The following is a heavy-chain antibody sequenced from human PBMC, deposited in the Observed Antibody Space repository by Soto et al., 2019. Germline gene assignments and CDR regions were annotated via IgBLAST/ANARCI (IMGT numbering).Heavy chain of an antibody. CDR1: GFTFSSYG. CDR3: ARDFLRYSSSSNFDY. V-gene: IGHV3-33*01. Sequence: QVQLVESGGGVVQPGRSPRLSCAASGFTFSSYGMHWVRQAPGKGLEWVAVIWYDGSNKYYADSVKGRFTISRDNSKNTLYLQMNSLRAEDTAVYYCARDFLRYSSSSNFDYWGQGTLVTVSS. J-gene: IGHJ4*02. CDR2: IWYDGSNK. D-gene: IGHD6-6*01.